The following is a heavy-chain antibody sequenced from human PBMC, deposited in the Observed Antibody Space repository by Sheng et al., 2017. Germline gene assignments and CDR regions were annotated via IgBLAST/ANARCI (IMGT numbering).Heavy chain of an antibody. CDR1: GFTFSNYW. V-gene: IGHV3-7*01. Sequence: EVQLVESGGDLVQPGGSLRLSCAASGFTFSNYWMSWVRQAPGKGLEWVANINQDGGGKYYVDSVKGRFTISRDNAKNSLYLQMNSLRAEDTAVYYCARDPGIAAAGTVGHFDLWGRGTLVTVSS. CDR3: ARDPGIAAAGTVGHFDL. CDR2: INQDGGGK. J-gene: IGHJ2*01. D-gene: IGHD6-13*01.